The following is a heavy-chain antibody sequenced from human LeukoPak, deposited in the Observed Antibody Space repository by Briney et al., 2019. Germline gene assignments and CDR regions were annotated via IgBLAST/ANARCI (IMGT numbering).Heavy chain of an antibody. V-gene: IGHV3-49*03. Sequence: GGSLRLSCTASGFTFGDFAMSWFRQAPGKGLQWVGFIRTKPYGATTEYAASVKGRFTISRDDSKSIAYLQMNSLKTEDTAVYYCTREDTAMDYWGQGTLVTVSS. CDR3: TREDTAMDY. J-gene: IGHJ4*02. CDR2: IRTKPYGATT. CDR1: GFTFGDFA. D-gene: IGHD5-18*01.